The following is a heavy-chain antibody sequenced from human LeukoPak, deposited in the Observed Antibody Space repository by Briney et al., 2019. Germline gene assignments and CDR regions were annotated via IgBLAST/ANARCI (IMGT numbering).Heavy chain of an antibody. J-gene: IGHJ4*02. CDR3: AKRGVVIRVFLVGFHKEAYYFES. Sequence: GGSLRLSCAVSGITLSNYGMSWVRQAPGKGLEWVAGISDSGGSTNYADSVKGRFTISRDNPKNTLYLQMNSLRGEDTAVYFCAKRGVVIRVFLVGFHKEAYYFESWGQGALVTVSS. D-gene: IGHD3-10*01. CDR2: ISDSGGST. V-gene: IGHV3-23*01. CDR1: GITLSNYG.